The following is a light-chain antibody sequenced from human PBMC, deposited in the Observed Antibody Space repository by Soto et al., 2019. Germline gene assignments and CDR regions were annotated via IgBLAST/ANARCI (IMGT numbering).Light chain of an antibody. J-gene: IGLJ1*01. Sequence: QSPLTQPPAASAAPGQRVTISCTGTSSNIGAGYHVHWYQQHPGIAPKLLISHNNNRPSGVPDRFSGSKSDTSASLAITGLQAGDEADYYCQSYDNSLSGYVFGTWTKVTVL. CDR2: HNN. CDR3: QSYDNSLSGYV. V-gene: IGLV1-40*01. CDR1: SSNIGAGYH.